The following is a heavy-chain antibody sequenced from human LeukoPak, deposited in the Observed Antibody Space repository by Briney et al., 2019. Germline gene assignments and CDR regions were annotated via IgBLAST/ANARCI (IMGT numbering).Heavy chain of an antibody. D-gene: IGHD3-10*01. CDR1: GGSISSGSYY. CDR2: IYTSGST. V-gene: IGHV4-61*02. Sequence: SETLSLTCTVSGGSISSGSYYWSWIRQPAGKGLEWIGRIYTSGSTNYNPSLKSRVTISVDTSKNQFSLKLSSVTAADTAVYHCARGRLDYYGSGSYPIFDYWGQGTLVTVSS. CDR3: ARGRLDYYGSGSYPIFDY. J-gene: IGHJ4*02.